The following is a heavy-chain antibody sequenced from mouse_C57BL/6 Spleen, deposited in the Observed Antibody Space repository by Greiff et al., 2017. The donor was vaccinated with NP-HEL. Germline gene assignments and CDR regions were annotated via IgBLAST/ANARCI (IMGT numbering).Heavy chain of an antibody. CDR3: ARSYYDYDGGNYFDY. V-gene: IGHV1-64*01. CDR2: IHPNSGST. CDR1: GYTFTSYW. Sequence: QVHVKQPGAELVKPGASVKLSCKASGYTFTSYWMHWVKQRPGQGLEWIGMIHPNSGSTNYNEKFKSKATLTVDKSSSTAYMQLSSLTSEDSAVYYCARSYYDYDGGNYFDYWGQGTTLTVSS. J-gene: IGHJ2*01. D-gene: IGHD2-4*01.